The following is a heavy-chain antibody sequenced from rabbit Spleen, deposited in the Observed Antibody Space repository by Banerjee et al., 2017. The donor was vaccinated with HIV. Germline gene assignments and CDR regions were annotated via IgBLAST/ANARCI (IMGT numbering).Heavy chain of an antibody. Sequence: QEQLEESGGGLVKPEGSLTLTCKASGVSFNDKDVMCWVRQAPGKGLEWIACIAGSSSGFTYSATWAKGRFTCSKTSSTTVTLQMTSLTVADTATYFCARRITGSSFSSYGMDLWGQGTLSPS. CDR3: ARRITGSSFSSYGMDL. CDR2: IAGSSSGFT. CDR1: GVSFNDKDV. D-gene: IGHD8-1*01. V-gene: IGHV1S45*01. J-gene: IGHJ6*01.